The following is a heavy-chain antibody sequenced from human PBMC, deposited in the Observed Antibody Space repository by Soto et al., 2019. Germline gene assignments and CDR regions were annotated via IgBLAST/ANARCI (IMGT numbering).Heavy chain of an antibody. J-gene: IGHJ4*02. CDR1: GYTFTDYG. Sequence: GASVKVSCKASGYTFTDYGISWVRQAPGQGLEWMGWISAYNDNTKYAPKVQGRATMTTDTSTNTVYMELSSLRSEDTAVYYCGRGADCSSTSCYAELDYWGQGTLVTVSS. D-gene: IGHD2-2*01. CDR3: GRGADCSSTSCYAELDY. V-gene: IGHV1-18*01. CDR2: ISAYNDNT.